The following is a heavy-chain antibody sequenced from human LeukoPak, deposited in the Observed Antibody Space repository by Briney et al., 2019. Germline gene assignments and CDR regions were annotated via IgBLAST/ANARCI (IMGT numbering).Heavy chain of an antibody. CDR2: INHSGST. Sequence: SETLSLTCAVYGGSFSGYYWSWIRQPPGKGLEWIGEINHSGSTNYNPSLKSRVTISVDTSKNQFSLKLSSVTAADTAVYYCAREDCSSTSRAIDYWGQGTLVTVSS. CDR1: GGSFSGYY. D-gene: IGHD2-2*01. V-gene: IGHV4-34*01. J-gene: IGHJ4*02. CDR3: AREDCSSTSRAIDY.